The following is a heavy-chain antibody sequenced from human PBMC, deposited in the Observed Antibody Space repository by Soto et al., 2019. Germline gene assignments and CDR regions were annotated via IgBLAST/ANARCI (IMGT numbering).Heavy chain of an antibody. CDR1: GFTFSTYS. J-gene: IGHJ4*02. CDR3: ARVYSSVDYGIDY. V-gene: IGHV3-30-3*01. D-gene: IGHD6-25*01. Sequence: QVQLVESGGGVVQPGRSLRLSCAASGFTFSTYSMHWVRQAPGKGLEWVAVISYDGSNKYYADSVKGRCTISRDNSKNTRFLQMDSRRPEATAMYYCARVYSSVDYGIDYGGQGTLVTFAS. CDR2: ISYDGSNK.